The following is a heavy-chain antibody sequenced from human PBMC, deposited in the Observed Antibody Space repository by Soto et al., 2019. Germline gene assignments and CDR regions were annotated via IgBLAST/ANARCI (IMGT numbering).Heavy chain of an antibody. CDR1: GYNFAGYW. Sequence: XXSLKISWKGSGYNFAGYWIAWVRQMPGKGLELMGIIYPSDSDTRYRPSFQGQVTISADKSISSAYLQWSSMRASDTAMYYCARGGVSTRTFDYWGQGTPVTVSS. CDR3: ARGGVSTRTFDY. V-gene: IGHV5-51*01. CDR2: IYPSDSDT. D-gene: IGHD3-3*01. J-gene: IGHJ4*02.